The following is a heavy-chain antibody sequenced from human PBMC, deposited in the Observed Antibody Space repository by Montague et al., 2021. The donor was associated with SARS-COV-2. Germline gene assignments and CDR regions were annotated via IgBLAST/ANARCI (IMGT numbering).Heavy chain of an antibody. J-gene: IGHJ6*02. D-gene: IGHD3-22*01. Sequence: SETLSLTCTVSGGSISSYYWSWIRQPPGKGLEWIGYIYYSGSTNYNPSLKSRVTISVDTSKNQFSLKLSSVTAADTAVYYCARQRGSWLLTYYYHFGMDVWGQGTTVTVSS. CDR3: ARQRGSWLLTYYYHFGMDV. CDR1: GGSISSYY. CDR2: IYYSGST. V-gene: IGHV4-59*01.